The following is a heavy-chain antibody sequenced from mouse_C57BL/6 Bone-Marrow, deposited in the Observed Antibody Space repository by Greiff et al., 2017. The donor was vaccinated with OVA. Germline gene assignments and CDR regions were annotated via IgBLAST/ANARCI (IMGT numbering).Heavy chain of an antibody. CDR2: IDPADDNT. CDR3: ARGNFGSSFYAMDD. CDR1: GFNIKNTY. Sequence: VQLQQSVAELVRPGASVKLSCTASGFNIKNTYMHWVKQRPEQGLEWIGRIDPADDNTTYAPKFQGKATMTADTSSTPAYLQLSSLSSEDTAVYCCARGNFGSSFYAMDDWGQGTSVTVSS. V-gene: IGHV14-3*01. D-gene: IGHD1-1*01. J-gene: IGHJ4*01.